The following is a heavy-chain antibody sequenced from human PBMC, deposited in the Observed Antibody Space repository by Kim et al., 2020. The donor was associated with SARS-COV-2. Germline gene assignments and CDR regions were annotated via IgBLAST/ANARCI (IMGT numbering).Heavy chain of an antibody. V-gene: IGHV1-8*01. CDR3: ARALSGYERY. CDR2: KK. D-gene: IGHD5-12*01. Sequence: KKGYAQKFQGRVTMTRNTSISTAYMELSSLRSEDTAVYYCARALSGYERYWGQGTLVTVSS. J-gene: IGHJ4*02.